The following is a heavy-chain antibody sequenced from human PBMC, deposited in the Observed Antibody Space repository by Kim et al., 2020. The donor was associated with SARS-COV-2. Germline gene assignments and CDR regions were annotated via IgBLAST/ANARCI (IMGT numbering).Heavy chain of an antibody. J-gene: IGHJ4*02. CDR1: GGSFSGYY. D-gene: IGHD3-10*01. V-gene: IGHV4-34*01. Sequence: SETLSLTCAVYGGSFSGYYWSWIRQPPGKGLEWIGEINHSGSTNYNPSLKSRVTISVDTSKNQFSLKLSSVTAADTAVYYCARTRSSGSYYVNFDYWGQGTLVTVSS. CDR3: ARTRSSGSYYVNFDY. CDR2: INHSGST.